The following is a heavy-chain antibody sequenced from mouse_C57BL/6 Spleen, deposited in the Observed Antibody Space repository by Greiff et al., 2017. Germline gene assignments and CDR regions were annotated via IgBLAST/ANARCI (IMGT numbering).Heavy chain of an antibody. CDR1: GFTFSSYA. V-gene: IGHV5-4*03. J-gene: IGHJ4*01. CDR3: ASLYGNYSYAVDY. CDR2: ISDGGSYT. D-gene: IGHD2-1*01. Sequence: EVKLVESGGGLVKPGGSLKLSCAASGFTFSSYAMSWVRQTPEKRLEWVATISDGGSYTYYPDNVKGRFTISRDNAKNNLYLQMSHLKSEDTAMYYCASLYGNYSYAVDYWGQGTSVTVSS.